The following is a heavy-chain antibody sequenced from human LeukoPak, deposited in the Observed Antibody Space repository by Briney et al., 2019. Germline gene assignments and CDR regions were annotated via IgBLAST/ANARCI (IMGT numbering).Heavy chain of an antibody. D-gene: IGHD6-13*01. V-gene: IGHV4-34*01. CDR3: ARLLAAAKTDYFDY. CDR1: GGSFSGYY. J-gene: IGHJ4*02. CDR2: INHSGST. Sequence: SETLSLTCAVYGGSFSGYYWSWIRQPPGKGLEWIGEINHSGSTYYNQSLKSRVTISVDTSKNQFSLKLYSVTAADTAVYYCARLLAAAKTDYFDYWGQGTKVTVSS.